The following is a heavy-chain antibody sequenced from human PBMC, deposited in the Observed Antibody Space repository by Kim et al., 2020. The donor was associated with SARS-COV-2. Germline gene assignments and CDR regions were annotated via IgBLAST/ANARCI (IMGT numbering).Heavy chain of an antibody. J-gene: IGHJ4*02. CDR3: ARRGVGATPTDY. D-gene: IGHD1-26*01. Sequence: YYTPSLTIRVTISVDTSKNQFSLKLSSVTAADTAVYYCARRGVGATPTDYWGQGTLVTVSS. V-gene: IGHV4-30-2*03.